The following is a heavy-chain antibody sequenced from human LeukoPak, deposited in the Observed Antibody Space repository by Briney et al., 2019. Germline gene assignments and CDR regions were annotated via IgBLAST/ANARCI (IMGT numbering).Heavy chain of an antibody. Sequence: GASVTVSCKASGYTFTGYYMHWVRQAPGQGLEWMGWINPNSGGTNYAQKFQGRVTMTRDTSICTAYMELSRLRSDDTAVYYCARDSRDSGSYYFDYWGQGTLVTVSS. CDR2: INPNSGGT. V-gene: IGHV1-2*02. D-gene: IGHD1-26*01. CDR3: ARDSRDSGSYYFDY. J-gene: IGHJ4*02. CDR1: GYTFTGYY.